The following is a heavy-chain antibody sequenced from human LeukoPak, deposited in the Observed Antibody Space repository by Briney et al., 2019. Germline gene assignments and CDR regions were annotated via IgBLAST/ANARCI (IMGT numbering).Heavy chain of an antibody. J-gene: IGHJ4*02. V-gene: IGHV1-18*01. CDR2: ICAYNGNT. Sequence: ASVKVSCKASGYTFTTYGISWVRQAPGQGLEWMGWICAYNGNTNYAQKLQGRVTMTTDTSTSTAYMELRSLRSDDTAVYYYARIRGSYDRWYFDYGAKEPLVPVPS. D-gene: IGHD1-26*01. CDR3: ARIRGSYDRWYFDY. CDR1: GYTFTTYG.